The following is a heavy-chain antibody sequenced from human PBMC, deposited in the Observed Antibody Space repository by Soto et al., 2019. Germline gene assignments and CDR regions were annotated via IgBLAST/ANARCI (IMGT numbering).Heavy chain of an antibody. D-gene: IGHD2-15*01. CDR3: AKDGAQDIVVVADDAFDI. J-gene: IGHJ3*02. V-gene: IGHV3-23*01. Sequence: GGSLRLSCAASGFTFSSYAMSWVRQAPGKGLEWVSAISGSGGSTYYADSVKGRFTISRDNSKNTLYLQMNSLRAEDTAVYYCAKDGAQDIVVVADDAFDIWGQGTMVTVSS. CDR2: ISGSGGST. CDR1: GFTFSSYA.